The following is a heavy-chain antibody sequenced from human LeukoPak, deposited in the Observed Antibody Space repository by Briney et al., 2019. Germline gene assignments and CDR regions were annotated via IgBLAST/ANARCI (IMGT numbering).Heavy chain of an antibody. V-gene: IGHV5-10-1*01. J-gene: IGHJ5*02. CDR2: IAPSDSYT. CDR3: VRQPPGVYDTTQNWFDP. CDR1: GYSFTSYW. D-gene: IGHD3-22*01. Sequence: GESLKISCQGSGYSFTSYWTAWVRQVPGKGLEWMGRIAPSDSYTNYNPSFEGHVTMSVEKSITTVYLQWSSLKASDTAMYYCVRQPPGVYDTTQNWFDPWGQGTLVTVSS.